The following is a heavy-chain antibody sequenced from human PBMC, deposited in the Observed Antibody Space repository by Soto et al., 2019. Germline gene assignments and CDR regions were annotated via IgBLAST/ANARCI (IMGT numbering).Heavy chain of an antibody. J-gene: IGHJ4*02. CDR3: ARTSNYYDSSGSFDY. V-gene: IGHV3-21*01. CDR2: ISSSSSYI. D-gene: IGHD3-22*01. Sequence: PGXSLRLSCAASGFTLSSYSMNWVRQAPVKGLEWVSSISSSSSYIYYADSVKGRFTISRDNAKNSLYLQMNSLRAEDTAVYYCARTSNYYDSSGSFDYWGQGTLVTVSS. CDR1: GFTLSSYS.